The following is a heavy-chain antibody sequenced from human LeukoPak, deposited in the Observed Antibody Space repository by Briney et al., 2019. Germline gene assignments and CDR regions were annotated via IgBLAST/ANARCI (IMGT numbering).Heavy chain of an antibody. CDR2: IWSDGSHK. Sequence: PGGSLTVFCAASGFTFSDFGVHWVRQAPGKGLEWVAVIWSDGSHKYYDDSVKGRFTISRDNSKSTLYLQMNDLRAEDTAVYYCAKDSNEFGDSQLDFWGQGTLVTVSS. CDR1: GFTFSDFG. CDR3: AKDSNEFGDSQLDF. D-gene: IGHD3-3*01. J-gene: IGHJ4*02. V-gene: IGHV3-33*06.